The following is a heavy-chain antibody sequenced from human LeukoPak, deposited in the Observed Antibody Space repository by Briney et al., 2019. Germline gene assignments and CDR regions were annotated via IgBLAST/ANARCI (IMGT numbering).Heavy chain of an antibody. Sequence: SETLSLTFTFSVGSNSSYYWSWIRQPPGKGLEWIGYIYYSGSTNYNPSLKSRVTISVDTSKNQFSLKLSSVTAAVTAVYYCAGESLDAFDIWGQGTMVTVSS. CDR1: VGSNSSYY. CDR3: AGESLDAFDI. CDR2: IYYSGST. V-gene: IGHV4-59*01. D-gene: IGHD1-26*01. J-gene: IGHJ3*02.